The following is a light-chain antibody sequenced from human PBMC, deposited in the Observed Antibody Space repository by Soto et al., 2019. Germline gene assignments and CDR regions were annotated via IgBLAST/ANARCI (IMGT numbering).Light chain of an antibody. CDR1: SSNIGSNT. J-gene: IGLJ2*01. V-gene: IGLV1-44*01. CDR3: AAWDDSLNGPV. Sequence: QAVVPQPPSASGTPGQRVTISCSGSSSNIGSNTVNWYQQLPGTAPKLLIYSNNQRPSGVPDRFSGSKSGTSASLAISGLQAEDEADYYCAAWDDSLNGPVFGGGTKVTVL. CDR2: SNN.